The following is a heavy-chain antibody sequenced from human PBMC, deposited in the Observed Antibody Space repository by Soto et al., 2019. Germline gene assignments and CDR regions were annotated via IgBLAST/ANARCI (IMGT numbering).Heavy chain of an antibody. CDR3: ARDHYRTIYDILTGYSYYYYGMDV. J-gene: IGHJ6*02. CDR2: INPNSGGT. Sequence: GASVKVSCKASGYTFTGYYMHWVRRAPGQGLEWMGWINPNSGGTNYAQKFQGRVTMTRDTSISTAYMELSRLRSDDTAVYYCARDHYRTIYDILTGYSYYYYGMDVWGQGTTVTVSS. V-gene: IGHV1-2*02. D-gene: IGHD3-9*01. CDR1: GYTFTGYY.